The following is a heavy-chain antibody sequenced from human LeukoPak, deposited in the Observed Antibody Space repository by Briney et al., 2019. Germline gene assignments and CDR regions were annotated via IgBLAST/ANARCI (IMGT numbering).Heavy chain of an antibody. Sequence: GASVKVSCKASGYTFTGYYIHWVRQAPGQGLEWMGWINPNSGGTNYAQMFQGRVTMTRDTSISTAYMELSRLRSDDTAVYYCARANYYDSSGSDYWGQGTLVTVPS. CDR3: ARANYYDSSGSDY. J-gene: IGHJ4*02. CDR2: INPNSGGT. CDR1: GYTFTGYY. D-gene: IGHD3-22*01. V-gene: IGHV1-2*02.